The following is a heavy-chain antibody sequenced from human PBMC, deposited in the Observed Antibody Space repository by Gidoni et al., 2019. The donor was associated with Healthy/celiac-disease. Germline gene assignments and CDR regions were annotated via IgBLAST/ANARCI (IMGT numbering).Heavy chain of an antibody. CDR1: VFTFSSYG. D-gene: IGHD1-26*01. Sequence: VQLVESGGGVVQPGRSLRLSCAASVFTFSSYGMHWVLQAPGKGLDGVAVIWYDGSNKYYADYVKGRFTISRDNSKNTLYLQMNSLRAEDTAVYYCARVGAKASHFDYWGKGTLVTVSS. CDR3: ARVGAKASHFDY. V-gene: IGHV3-33*01. J-gene: IGHJ4*02. CDR2: IWYDGSNK.